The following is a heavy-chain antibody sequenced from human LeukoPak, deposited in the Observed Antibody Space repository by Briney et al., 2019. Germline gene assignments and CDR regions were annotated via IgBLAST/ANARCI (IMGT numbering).Heavy chain of an antibody. CDR1: GFTYSSYG. Sequence: GRSLRLSCAASGFTYSSYGMHLVRQAPGKGLEWVAVIWHDASNKYYAESVKGRFTISRDDSKNTLYLQMNNLRAEDTAVYYCARISAVVSAEYFQHWGQGTLVIVSS. CDR3: ARISAVVSAEYFQH. CDR2: IWHDASNK. D-gene: IGHD2-21*01. V-gene: IGHV3-33*08. J-gene: IGHJ1*01.